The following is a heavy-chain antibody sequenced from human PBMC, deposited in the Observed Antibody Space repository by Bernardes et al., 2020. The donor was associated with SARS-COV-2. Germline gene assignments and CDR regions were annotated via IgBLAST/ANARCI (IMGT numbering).Heavy chain of an antibody. J-gene: IGHJ6*02. Sequence: ASVKVSCKASGYTFTGYYMHWVRQAPGQGLEWMGWINPNSGGTNYAQKFQGWVTMTRDTSISTAYMELSRLRSDDTAVYYCARDLKTLYYYDSSGYYYGYGMDVWGQGTTVTVSS. CDR2: INPNSGGT. CDR3: ARDLKTLYYYDSSGYYYGYGMDV. CDR1: GYTFTGYY. V-gene: IGHV1-2*04. D-gene: IGHD3-22*01.